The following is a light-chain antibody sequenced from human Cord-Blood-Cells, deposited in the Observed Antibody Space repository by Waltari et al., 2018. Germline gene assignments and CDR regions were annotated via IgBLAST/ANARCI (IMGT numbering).Light chain of an antibody. Sequence: QSALTQPASVSGSPGQSITISCTGTSSDVGCYDYVSWYQQQPGKAPKLMIFDVSKRPSGVSTRYSGSKSGNTASLSISGLQSEDEADYYCSSYTSSSTLFGGGTKLTVL. V-gene: IGLV2-14*01. CDR1: SSDVGCYDY. CDR2: DVS. J-gene: IGLJ2*01. CDR3: SSYTSSSTL.